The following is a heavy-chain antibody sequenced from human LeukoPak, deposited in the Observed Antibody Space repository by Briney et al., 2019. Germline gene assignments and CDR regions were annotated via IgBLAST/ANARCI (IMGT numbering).Heavy chain of an antibody. V-gene: IGHV4-31*03. Sequence: SETLSLTCTVSGGAISSGGYYWSWSRQHPGKGLEWIGYIYYSGSTYYNPSLKRRVTISVDTSKNQFSLKLSSVTAADTAVYYCARYYGHFDYWGQGTLVTVSS. CDR3: ARYYGHFDY. D-gene: IGHD4-17*01. CDR1: GGAISSGGYY. J-gene: IGHJ4*02. CDR2: IYYSGST.